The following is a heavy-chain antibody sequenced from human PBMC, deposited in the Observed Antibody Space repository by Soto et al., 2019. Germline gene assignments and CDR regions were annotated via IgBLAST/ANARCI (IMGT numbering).Heavy chain of an antibody. CDR2: TYYRSKWYN. D-gene: IGHD3-3*01. J-gene: IGHJ6*02. V-gene: IGHV6-1*01. Sequence: PSQTLSLTCAISGDSVSSNSAAWNWIRQSPSRGLEWLGRTYYRSKWYNDYAVSVKSRITINPDTSKNQFSLQLNSVTPEDTAVYYCAREVAYYDFWSGYYRYYGMDVWGQGTTLTVSS. CDR1: GDSVSSNSAA. CDR3: AREVAYYDFWSGYYRYYGMDV.